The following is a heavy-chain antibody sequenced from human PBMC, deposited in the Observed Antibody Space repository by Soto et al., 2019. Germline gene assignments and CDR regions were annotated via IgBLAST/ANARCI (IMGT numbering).Heavy chain of an antibody. J-gene: IGHJ4*02. CDR1: GFTFTRYS. V-gene: IGHV3-21*06. CDR3: ARESEDLTSNFDY. CDR2: ISSTTNYI. Sequence: LRLSCAASGFTFTRYSMNWVRQAPGKGLEWVSSISSTTNYIYYGDSMKGRFTISRDNAKNSLYLEMNSLRAEDTAVYYCARESEDLTSNFDYCGREPWSPSPQ.